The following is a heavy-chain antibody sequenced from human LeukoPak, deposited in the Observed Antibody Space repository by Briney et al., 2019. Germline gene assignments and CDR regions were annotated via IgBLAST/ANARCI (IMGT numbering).Heavy chain of an antibody. CDR3: ARGPLMVRGVIPYYFDY. CDR1: GGTFSSYA. CDR2: IIPILGIA. J-gene: IGHJ4*02. Sequence: SVKVSCKASGGTFSSYAISWVRQAPGQGLEWMGRIIPILGIANYAQKFQGRVTITADKSTSTAYMELSSLRSEDTAVYYCARGPLMVRGVIPYYFDYWGQGTLVTVSS. V-gene: IGHV1-69*04. D-gene: IGHD3-10*01.